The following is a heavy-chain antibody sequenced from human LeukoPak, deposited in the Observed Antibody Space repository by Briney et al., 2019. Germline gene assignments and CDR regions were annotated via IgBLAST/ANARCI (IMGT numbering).Heavy chain of an antibody. D-gene: IGHD5-24*01. CDR1: GGSISSYY. Sequence: SETQSLTCTVSGGSISSYYWSWIRQPPGKGLEWIGYIYYSGSTNYNPSLKSRVTISVDTSKNQFSLKLSSVTAADTAVYYCARGRSLDYWGQGTLVTVSS. V-gene: IGHV4-59*01. CDR2: IYYSGST. J-gene: IGHJ4*02. CDR3: ARGRSLDY.